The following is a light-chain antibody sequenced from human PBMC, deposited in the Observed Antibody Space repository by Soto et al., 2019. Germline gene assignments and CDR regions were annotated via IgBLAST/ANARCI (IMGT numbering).Light chain of an antibody. Sequence: DIQMTQSPSTLSASEGDRVTITCRARQSISTWLAWYQQEPGKAPKLLIHKASSLQSGVPSRFSGSGSGTDFTLTISSLHPDDFATYYCQQYNSYSPTFGQGTKVDIK. CDR3: QQYNSYSPT. CDR2: KAS. CDR1: QSISTW. V-gene: IGKV1-5*03. J-gene: IGKJ1*01.